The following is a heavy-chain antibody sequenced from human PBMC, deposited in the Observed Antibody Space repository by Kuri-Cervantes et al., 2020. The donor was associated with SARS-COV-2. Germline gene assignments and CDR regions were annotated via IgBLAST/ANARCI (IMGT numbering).Heavy chain of an antibody. CDR3: ARDRYSSSSRDGAFDI. J-gene: IGHJ3*02. CDR1: GGSISSGSYY. V-gene: IGHV4-61*02. D-gene: IGHD6-6*01. Sequence: SETLSLTCTVSGGSISSGSYYWSWIRQPAGKGLEWIGRIYTSGSTNYNPSLKSRVTISVDTSKNQFSLKLSSVTAADTAVYYCARDRYSSSSRDGAFDIWGQGTMVTVSS. CDR2: IYTSGST.